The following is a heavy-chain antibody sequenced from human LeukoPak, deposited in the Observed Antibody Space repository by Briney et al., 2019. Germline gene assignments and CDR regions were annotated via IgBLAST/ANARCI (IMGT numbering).Heavy chain of an antibody. Sequence: AETLCLTCAASGVTVSSAWMYWVRLPPRKGLVRVSRVSIDDSNTNYADSVKSRFTISRDNPKTTLNLQMNTLRAEDTAVYYCARSRNSGSWVDYWGQGTLVTVSS. CDR1: GVTVSSAW. CDR2: VSIDDSNT. D-gene: IGHD1-26*01. J-gene: IGHJ4*02. V-gene: IGHV3-74*01. CDR3: ARSRNSGSWVDY.